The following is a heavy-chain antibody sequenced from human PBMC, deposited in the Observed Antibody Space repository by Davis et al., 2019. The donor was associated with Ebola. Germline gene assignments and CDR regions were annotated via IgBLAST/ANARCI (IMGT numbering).Heavy chain of an antibody. CDR3: ARVGNYYDSSGSLYYYYYGMDV. Sequence: MPSETLSLTCTVSGYSISSGYYWGWIRQPPGKGLEWIGSIYHSGSTYYNPSLKSRVTISVDTSKNQFSLKLSSVTAADTAVYYCARVGNYYDSSGSLYYYYYGMDVWGQGTTVTVSS. V-gene: IGHV4-38-2*02. CDR1: GYSISSGYY. J-gene: IGHJ6*02. D-gene: IGHD3-22*01. CDR2: IYHSGST.